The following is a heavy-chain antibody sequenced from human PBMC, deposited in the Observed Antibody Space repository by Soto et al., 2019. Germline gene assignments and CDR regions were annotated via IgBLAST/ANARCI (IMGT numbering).Heavy chain of an antibody. CDR2: IIPIFGTA. CDR1: GGTFSSYA. V-gene: IGHV1-69*13. J-gene: IGHJ3*02. CDR3: ARDRSLYYYDSSGYYWDAFDI. D-gene: IGHD3-22*01. Sequence: SVKVSCKASGGTFSSYAISWVRQAPGQGLEWMGGIIPIFGTANYAQKFQGRVTITVDESTSTAYMELSSLRSEDTAVYYCARDRSLYYYDSSGYYWDAFDIWGQGTMVTVSS.